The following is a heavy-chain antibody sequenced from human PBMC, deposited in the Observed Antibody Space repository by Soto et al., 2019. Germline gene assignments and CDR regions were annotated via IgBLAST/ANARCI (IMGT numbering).Heavy chain of an antibody. CDR1: GDSVSDSYW. V-gene: IGHV4-4*02. CDR2: ISHSETT. D-gene: IGHD6-13*01. Sequence: ETLSLTCTVSGDSVSDSYWWNWVRQPPGKGLEWIGEISHSETTDYSPSLKSRVTISLDKSKNQFSLKMSSVTAADTAVYYCARSEAAAGDFDYWGQGALVTVSS. CDR3: ARSEAAAGDFDY. J-gene: IGHJ4*02.